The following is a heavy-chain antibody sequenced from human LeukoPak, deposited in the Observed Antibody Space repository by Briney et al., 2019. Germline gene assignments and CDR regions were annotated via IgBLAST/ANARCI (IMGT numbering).Heavy chain of an antibody. CDR1: GFTFSSHW. V-gene: IGHV3-74*01. J-gene: IGHJ6*02. Sequence: PGGSLRLSCAASGFTFSSHWMHWVRQAPGKGLVWVSRINSDGSSTSYADSVKGRFTISRDNAKNTMYLQMNSLRAEDTAAYYCARGDYYAMDVWGQGTTVIVSS. CDR3: ARGDYYAMDV. CDR2: INSDGSST.